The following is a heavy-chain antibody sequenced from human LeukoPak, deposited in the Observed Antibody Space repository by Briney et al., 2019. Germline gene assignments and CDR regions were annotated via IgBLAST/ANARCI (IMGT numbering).Heavy chain of an antibody. CDR3: AKELGRLQAKGDFDY. CDR1: GFTFSSYA. CDR2: ITSHGDNT. J-gene: IGHJ4*02. D-gene: IGHD5-24*01. Sequence: GGSLRLSCAASGFTFSSYAMHWVRQAPGKGLEYVSAITSHGDNTYYANSVKGGFTISRDNSKNTLYLKMNSLRAEDTAVYYCAKELGRLQAKGDFDYWGQGTLVTVSS. V-gene: IGHV3-64*01.